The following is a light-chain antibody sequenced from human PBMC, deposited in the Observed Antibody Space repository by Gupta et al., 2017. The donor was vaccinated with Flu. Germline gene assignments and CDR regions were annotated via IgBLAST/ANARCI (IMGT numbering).Light chain of an antibody. CDR2: RNN. J-gene: IGLJ3*02. V-gene: IGLV1-47*01. CDR1: SSNIGSNY. CDR3: AAWDDSLFWV. Sequence: QSVLTQPPSASGTPGQRVTISCSGSSSNIGSNYVYWYQQLPGTAPKLLIYRNNQRPSGVPDRCAGSNSGTSASLAISGLRSEDEAYYYCAAWDDSLFWVFGGGTKLTVL.